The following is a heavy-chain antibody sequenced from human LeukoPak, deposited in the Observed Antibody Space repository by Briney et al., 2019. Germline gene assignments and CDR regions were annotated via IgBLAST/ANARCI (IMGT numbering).Heavy chain of an antibody. CDR1: GASFSSNY. V-gene: IGHV4-4*09. J-gene: IGHJ4*02. CDR2: IYSSGTT. Sequence: SETLSLTCTVSGASFSSNYWSWLRQPPGRRPECFVYIYSSGTTKYNPSLRSPVTISIDTSKIQFSLKFTSMTAADTAVYFCARLLPSRPDYYFDYWGQGTLVTVSS. D-gene: IGHD6-6*01. CDR3: ARLLPSRPDYYFDY.